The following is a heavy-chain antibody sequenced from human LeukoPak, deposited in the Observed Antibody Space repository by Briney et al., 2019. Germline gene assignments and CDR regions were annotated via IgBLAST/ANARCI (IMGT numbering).Heavy chain of an antibody. D-gene: IGHD5-18*01. V-gene: IGHV1-46*01. J-gene: IGHJ4*02. CDR2: INPTGGGT. CDR1: GYTFTSYY. Sequence: GASVKVSCTASGYTFTSYYIHWVRQAPGQGLEWMGVINPTGGGTTYAQKFQGGVTMTTDSSTSTVYMELSSLRAEDTAVYYCARDLGSGMVTLYYFDYWGQGTLVTVSS. CDR3: ARDLGSGMVTLYYFDY.